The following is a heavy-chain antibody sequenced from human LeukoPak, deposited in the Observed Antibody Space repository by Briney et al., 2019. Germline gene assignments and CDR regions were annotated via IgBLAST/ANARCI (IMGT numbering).Heavy chain of an antibody. J-gene: IGHJ4*02. CDR1: GYTLTGYY. V-gene: IGHV1-2*02. D-gene: IGHD5-18*01. Sequence: ASVKVSCKASGYTLTGYYMHWVRQAPGQGLEWMGWLNPNSGGTNYAQMFQGRVTMSRDASISTAYMELSRLTSDDTAVFYCARGRGNTYGDVHYWGRGTLVTVSS. CDR3: ARGRGNTYGDVHY. CDR2: LNPNSGGT.